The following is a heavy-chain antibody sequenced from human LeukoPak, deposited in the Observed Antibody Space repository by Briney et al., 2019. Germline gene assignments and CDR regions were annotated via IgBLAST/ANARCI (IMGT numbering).Heavy chain of an antibody. D-gene: IGHD3-10*01. Sequence: GGSLRLSCAASGFTFSSYGMHWVRQAPGKGLEWVAVISYDGSNKYYADSVKGRFTISRDNSKNTLYLQMNSLRAEDTAVYYCAKVKTDYGSGSYSGDYWGQGTLVTVSS. CDR3: AKVKTDYGSGSYSGDY. J-gene: IGHJ4*02. V-gene: IGHV3-30*18. CDR2: ISYDGSNK. CDR1: GFTFSSYG.